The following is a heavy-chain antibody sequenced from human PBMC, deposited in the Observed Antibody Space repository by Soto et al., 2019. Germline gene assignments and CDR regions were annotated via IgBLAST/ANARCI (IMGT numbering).Heavy chain of an antibody. D-gene: IGHD3-10*01. CDR3: SSITMVRSDDAFDI. CDR1: GFTFGDYA. Sequence: GGSLRLSCTASGFTFGDYAMSWFRQAPGKGLEWVGFIRSKAYGGTTEYAASVKGRFTISRDDSKSIAYLQMNSLKTEDTAVYYCSSITMVRSDDAFDIWGQGTMVTVSS. J-gene: IGHJ3*02. CDR2: IRSKAYGGTT. V-gene: IGHV3-49*03.